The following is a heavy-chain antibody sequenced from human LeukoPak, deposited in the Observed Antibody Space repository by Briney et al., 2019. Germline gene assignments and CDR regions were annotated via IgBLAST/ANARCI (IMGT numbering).Heavy chain of an antibody. J-gene: IGHJ5*02. D-gene: IGHD1-26*01. CDR1: GYTFTSYD. CDR2: ISTYNGNT. Sequence: ASVKVSCKASGYTFTSYDISWVRQAPGQGLEWMGWISTYNGNTNYAQKLQGRVTMTTDTITTTAYMELRSLRSDDTAVYYCARDHSGNWFDPWGRGTLVTVSS. V-gene: IGHV1-18*01. CDR3: ARDHSGNWFDP.